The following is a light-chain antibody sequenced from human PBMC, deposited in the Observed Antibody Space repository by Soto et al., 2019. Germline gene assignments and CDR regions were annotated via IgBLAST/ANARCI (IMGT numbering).Light chain of an antibody. CDR3: SSYTSSSIDYV. V-gene: IGLV2-14*01. CDR2: EVS. J-gene: IGLJ1*01. CDR1: SSEDGGYNY. Sequence: QSALTQPASVSGSPGQSITISCTGTSSEDGGYNYVSWYQQHPGKAPKLMIYEVSNRPSGVSNRFSGSKSGNTASLTISGLQAEDEADYYSSSYTSSSIDYVFGTGTNVTVL.